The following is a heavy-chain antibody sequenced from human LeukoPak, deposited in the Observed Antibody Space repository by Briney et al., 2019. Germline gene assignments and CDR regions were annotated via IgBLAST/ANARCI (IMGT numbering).Heavy chain of an antibody. Sequence: PSQSLSLTCTVSYGSIRGHYWSWIRQTPGKGLEWIGNIHYSGGTEYNPSLKRRVAMSVDMSRNQFSLKVYSVIAADTAIYYCARPDMGDSTGDWFFDLWGRGTLIT. CDR3: ARPDMGDSTGDWFFDL. J-gene: IGHJ2*01. V-gene: IGHV4-59*11. CDR1: YGSIRGHY. D-gene: IGHD2-21*02. CDR2: IHYSGGT.